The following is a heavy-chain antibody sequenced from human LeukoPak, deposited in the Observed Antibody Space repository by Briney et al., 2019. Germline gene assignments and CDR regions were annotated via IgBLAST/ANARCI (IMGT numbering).Heavy chain of an antibody. V-gene: IGHV4-4*07. D-gene: IGHD5-18*01. CDR1: GGSISSYY. CDR3: ARETRRGYSYGNLFDY. Sequence: KPSETLSLTCTVSGGSISSYYWSWIRQPAGKGLEWIGRIYTSGSTNYNPSLKSRVTMSVDTFKNQFSLKLSSVTAADTAVYYCARETRRGYSYGNLFDYWGRGTLVTVSS. J-gene: IGHJ4*02. CDR2: IYTSGST.